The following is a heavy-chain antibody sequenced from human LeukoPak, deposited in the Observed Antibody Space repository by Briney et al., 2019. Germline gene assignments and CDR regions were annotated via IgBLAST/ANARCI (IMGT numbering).Heavy chain of an antibody. Sequence: PSETLTLTCAVYGGSFSGNYWSWSLKPPGTGLKLIGEINHSGRTNYNTSLKSRVTISVDTAKNQFSLKVNSVTAADTAVYYCARGDRVDSSSLYNSFDPWGQGTLVTVSS. D-gene: IGHD6-13*01. CDR2: INHSGRT. CDR1: GGSFSGNY. CDR3: ARGDRVDSSSLYNSFDP. V-gene: IGHV4-34*01. J-gene: IGHJ5*02.